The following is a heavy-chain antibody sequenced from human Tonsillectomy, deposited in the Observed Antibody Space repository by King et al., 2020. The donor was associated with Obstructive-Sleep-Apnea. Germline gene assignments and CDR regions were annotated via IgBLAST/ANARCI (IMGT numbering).Heavy chain of an antibody. CDR3: ASCWGTVAGFDY. Sequence: VQLQESGPGLVKPSQILSLTCTVSCGSISSGGYYWSWIRQHPGKGLEWIGYIYYSGRTYYNPSLKSRVTISVDTSKNQFSLKLSSVTAADTAVYYCASCWGTVAGFDYWGQGTLVTVSS. CDR2: IYYSGRT. D-gene: IGHD6-19*01. CDR1: CGSISSGGYY. V-gene: IGHV4-31*03. J-gene: IGHJ4*02.